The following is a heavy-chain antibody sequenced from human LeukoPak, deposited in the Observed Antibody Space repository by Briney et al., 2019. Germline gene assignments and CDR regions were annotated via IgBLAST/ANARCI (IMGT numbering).Heavy chain of an antibody. CDR1: GFTFSSYG. J-gene: IGHJ6*04. CDR3: ARGDLWFGDEGGYYYGMDV. Sequence: PGGSLRLSCAASGFTFSSYGMHWVRQAPDKGLEWVAVIWYDGSNKYYADSVRGRFTISRDNSKNTLYLQMNSLRAEDTAVYYCARGDLWFGDEGGYYYGMDVWGKGTTVTVSS. D-gene: IGHD3-10*01. V-gene: IGHV3-33*01. CDR2: IWYDGSNK.